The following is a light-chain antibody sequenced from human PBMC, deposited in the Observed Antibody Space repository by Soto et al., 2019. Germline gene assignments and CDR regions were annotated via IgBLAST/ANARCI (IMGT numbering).Light chain of an antibody. CDR3: QQSYTAPLT. Sequence: DIQMTQSPYSLSASLEDRVIITFRASQSISNHLNWYQQKPGKAPNLLIFAASTLQSGVPSRFSGSGSGTDFTLTIRSLQPEDFATYYCQQSYTAPLTFGGGTKVDI. J-gene: IGKJ4*01. V-gene: IGKV1-39*01. CDR2: AAS. CDR1: QSISNH.